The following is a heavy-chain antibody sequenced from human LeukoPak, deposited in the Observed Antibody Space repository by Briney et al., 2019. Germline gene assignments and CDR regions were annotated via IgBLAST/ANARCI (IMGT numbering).Heavy chain of an antibody. CDR1: GFTFSGYS. D-gene: IGHD6-13*01. Sequence: GGSLRLSCAASGFTFSGYSMNWVRQAPGKGLEWVSSISTTSDYIHYADPLKGRVAISRDNAKNSLYLQMNSLRAEDTAIYYCARGGIYSQGFDYWGQGSLVTVSS. CDR3: ARGGIYSQGFDY. J-gene: IGHJ4*02. V-gene: IGHV3-21*01. CDR2: ISTTSDYI.